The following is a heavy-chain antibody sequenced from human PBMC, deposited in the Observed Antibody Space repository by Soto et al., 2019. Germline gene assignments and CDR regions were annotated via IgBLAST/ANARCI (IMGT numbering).Heavy chain of an antibody. CDR1: GGSFSGYY. Sequence: SETLSLTCAVSGGSFSGYYWSWIRQPPGKGLEWIGYIYYSGSTYYNPSLKSRVTISVDTSKNQFSLKLSSVTAADTAVYYCARWWSGSRQGFDPWRQGTLVTV. CDR2: IYYSGST. J-gene: IGHJ5*02. CDR3: ARWWSGSRQGFDP. V-gene: IGHV4-59*12. D-gene: IGHD3-3*01.